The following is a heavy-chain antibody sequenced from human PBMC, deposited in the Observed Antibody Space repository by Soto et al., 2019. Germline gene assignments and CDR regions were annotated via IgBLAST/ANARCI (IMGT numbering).Heavy chain of an antibody. CDR1: GSPFSSYW. Sequence: EVQLVESGGDLVQRGGSLRLSCAASGSPFSSYWMHWVRHTPGKGLDWVARISGDGVTTYYADSVTGRFTVSRDNAKNTLSLQISGLRAEDTAVYYCAREYYGLLTGYYTDYWGQGTLVSVSS. D-gene: IGHD3-9*01. CDR2: ISGDGVTT. J-gene: IGHJ4*02. V-gene: IGHV3-74*01. CDR3: AREYYGLLTGYYTDY.